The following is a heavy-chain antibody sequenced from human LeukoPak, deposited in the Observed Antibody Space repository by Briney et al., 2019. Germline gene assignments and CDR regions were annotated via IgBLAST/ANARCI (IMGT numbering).Heavy chain of an antibody. V-gene: IGHV3-23*01. CDR3: AKEGEGILGFFDY. CDR1: GFTFSSYA. J-gene: IGHJ4*02. D-gene: IGHD1-26*01. CDR2: ISGSGGST. Sequence: GGPLRLSCAASGFTFSSYAMSWVRQAPEKGLEWVSAISGSGGSTYYADSVKGRFTISRDNSKNKLYLQMNSLRAEDTAVYYCAKEGEGILGFFDYWGQGTLVTVSS.